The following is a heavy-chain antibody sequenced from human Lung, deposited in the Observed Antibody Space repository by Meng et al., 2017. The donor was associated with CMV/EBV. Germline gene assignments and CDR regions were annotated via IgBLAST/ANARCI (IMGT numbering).Heavy chain of an antibody. V-gene: IGHV3-48*03. CDR3: ARGIRRRDELWNWRRSRNNVFYSDS. CDR2: ISVTGSQI. J-gene: IGHJ4*02. D-gene: IGHD1/OR15-1a*01. CDR1: GFTFSIYE. Sequence: GESLKISCAASGFTFSIYEMNWVRQAPGKGLEWVSFISVTGSQIYYADSVKGRFTISRDNAQNSLYLQMNSLRGDDTAVYYCARGIRRRDELWNWRRSRNNVFYSDSWGQGRXVNVDS.